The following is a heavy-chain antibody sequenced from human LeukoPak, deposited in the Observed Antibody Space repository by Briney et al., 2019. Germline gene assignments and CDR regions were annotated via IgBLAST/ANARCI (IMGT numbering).Heavy chain of an antibody. CDR3: ARDLGGVAAAGSPAGG. V-gene: IGHV1-69*04. CDR1: GGTLSSYT. CDR2: IIPILGIA. J-gene: IGHJ4*02. D-gene: IGHD6-13*01. Sequence: SVKVSCKASGGTLSSYTISWVRQAPGQGLEWMGRIIPILGIANYAQKFQGRVTITADKSTSTAYMELSSLRSEDTAVYYCARDLGGVAAAGSPAGGWGQGTLVTVSS.